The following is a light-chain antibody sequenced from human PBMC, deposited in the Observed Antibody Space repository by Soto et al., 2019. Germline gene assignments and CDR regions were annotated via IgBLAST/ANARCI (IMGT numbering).Light chain of an antibody. V-gene: IGKV1-39*01. Sequence: DIQMTHSPSSLSASVGDRVTITCRASQSISSYLNWYQQKPGKAPKLLIYAASSLQSGVPSRFSGSGSGTDFTLTISSLQREDFATYYCQQSYSFPITFGQGTRREIK. J-gene: IGKJ5*01. CDR3: QQSYSFPIT. CDR1: QSISSY. CDR2: AAS.